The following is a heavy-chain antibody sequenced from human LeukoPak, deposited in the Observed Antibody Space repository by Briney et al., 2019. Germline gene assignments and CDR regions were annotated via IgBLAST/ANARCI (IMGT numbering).Heavy chain of an antibody. J-gene: IGHJ4*02. D-gene: IGHD6-13*01. CDR1: GYSFTNYW. V-gene: IGHV5-51*01. Sequence: GESLKISCKGSGYSFTNYWIGWVRQMPGKGLEWMGIIFPRDSDTKDSPSFQGQVTISADKSISTAYLQWNSLKASDTAMYYCARASWQLIQPYYFDYWGQGTLVTVSS. CDR2: IFPRDSDT. CDR3: ARASWQLIQPYYFDY.